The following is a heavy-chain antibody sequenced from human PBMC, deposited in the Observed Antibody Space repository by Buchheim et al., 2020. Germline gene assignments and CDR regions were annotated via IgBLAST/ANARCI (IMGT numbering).Heavy chain of an antibody. D-gene: IGHD2-21*02. CDR2: IWYDGSNK. V-gene: IGHV3-33*01. CDR1: GFTFSSYG. Sequence: QVQLVESGGGVVQPGRSLRLSCAASGFTFSSYGMHWVRQAPGKGLEWVAVIWYDGSNKYYADSVKGRFTISRDNSKNTLYLQMNSLRAEDTAVYYCAREWAAYCGGDCYRDYWGQGTL. J-gene: IGHJ4*02. CDR3: AREWAAYCGGDCYRDY.